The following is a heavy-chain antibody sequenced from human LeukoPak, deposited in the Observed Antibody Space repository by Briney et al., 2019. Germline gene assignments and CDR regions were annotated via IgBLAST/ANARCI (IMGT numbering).Heavy chain of an antibody. CDR2: IYTSGTT. V-gene: IGHV4-4*07. D-gene: IGHD6-6*01. J-gene: IGHJ4*02. CDR3: ARLYSSSSHFDY. Sequence: SETLSLTCTVSGGSISTYYWSWIRQPAGKGLEWIGHIYTSGTTNYNPSLKSRVTMSVDTSKNQFSLKLNSVTAADTAVYYCARLYSSSSHFDYWGQGTLVTASS. CDR1: GGSISTYY.